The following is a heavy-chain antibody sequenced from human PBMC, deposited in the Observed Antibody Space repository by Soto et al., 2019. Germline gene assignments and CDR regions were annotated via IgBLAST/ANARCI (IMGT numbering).Heavy chain of an antibody. Sequence: QVQLQESGPGLVKPSQTLSLTCTVSGGSISSGGYYWSWIRQHPGKGLEWIGYIYYSGSTYYNPSLKSRVTISVDTSKIQFSLNLSSGTAADTAVYYCARVDEKDGYSNYYYGMDVWGQGTTVTVSS. CDR2: IYYSGST. J-gene: IGHJ6*02. CDR1: GGSISSGGYY. CDR3: ARVDEKDGYSNYYYGMDV. V-gene: IGHV4-31*03. D-gene: IGHD4-4*01.